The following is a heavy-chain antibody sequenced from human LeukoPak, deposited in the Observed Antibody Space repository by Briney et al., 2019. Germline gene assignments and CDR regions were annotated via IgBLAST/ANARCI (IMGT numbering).Heavy chain of an antibody. D-gene: IGHD6-6*01. J-gene: IGHJ3*02. CDR2: INPGAGGT. V-gene: IGHV1-46*01. CDR3: ARDYLYGTPSFAFDI. CDR1: GYAFTIYY. Sequence: ASVKVSCKASGYAFTIYYMHWVRQAPGQGLEWMGIINPGAGGTNYAQKFKGRVTMTRDTSTSTVYMELSSLRSEDTAIYYCARDYLYGTPSFAFDIWGQGTMVFVSS.